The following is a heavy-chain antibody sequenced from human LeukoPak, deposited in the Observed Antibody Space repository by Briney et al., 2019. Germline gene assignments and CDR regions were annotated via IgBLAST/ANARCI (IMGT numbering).Heavy chain of an antibody. CDR3: ARVNSGSYWVGAFDI. V-gene: IGHV5-51*01. CDR1: GYSFTSYW. J-gene: IGHJ3*02. D-gene: IGHD1-26*01. CDR2: IYPGDSDT. Sequence: LGESLKISCLGSGYSFTSYWIGWVRQMPGKGLEWMGIIYPGDSDTRYRPSFPGQVTISADKPISTAYLQWSSLKASDTAMYYCARVNSGSYWVGAFDIWGQGTMVTVSS.